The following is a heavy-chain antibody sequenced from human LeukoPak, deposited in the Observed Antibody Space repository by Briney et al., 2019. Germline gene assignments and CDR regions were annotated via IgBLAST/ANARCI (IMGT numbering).Heavy chain of an antibody. Sequence: AASVKVSCKASGGTFSSYAISWVRQAPGQGLEWMGGIIPIFGTANYAQKFQGRVTITADESTSTAYMELSSLRSEDTAVYYCASAGRVAAAGIHYWGQGTLVTVSS. V-gene: IGHV1-69*13. D-gene: IGHD6-13*01. CDR1: GGTFSSYA. J-gene: IGHJ4*02. CDR3: ASAGRVAAAGIHY. CDR2: IIPIFGTA.